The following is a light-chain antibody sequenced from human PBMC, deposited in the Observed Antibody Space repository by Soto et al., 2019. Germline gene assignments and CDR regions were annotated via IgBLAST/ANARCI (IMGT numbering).Light chain of an antibody. CDR1: TGAVTSGHY. CDR2: DTS. CDR3: LLSYSGPYV. V-gene: IGLV7-46*01. Sequence: QAVVTQEPSLTVSPGGTVTLTCGSSTGAVTSGHYPYWFQQKPGQAPRTLIYDTSNRHSWTPARFSGSLLGGKAALTLSGAQPEDEADYYCLLSYSGPYVFGTGTKVTVL. J-gene: IGLJ1*01.